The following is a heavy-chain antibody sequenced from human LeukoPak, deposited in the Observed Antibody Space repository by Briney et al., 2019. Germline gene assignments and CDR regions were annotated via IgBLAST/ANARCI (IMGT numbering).Heavy chain of an antibody. CDR1: GYTFTSYD. CDR2: MNPNIGNK. J-gene: IGHJ6*03. D-gene: IGHD3-3*01. Sequence: ASVKVSCKASGYTFTSYDINWVRQATGQGLGWLGWMNPNIGNKGYAQKFQGRVTIPRNTSIPTANMALSSLRSEDTAVYYCARVLYYDFWSGYSLGNYYYMDVWGKGTTVTVSS. CDR3: ARVLYYDFWSGYSLGNYYYMDV. V-gene: IGHV1-8*03.